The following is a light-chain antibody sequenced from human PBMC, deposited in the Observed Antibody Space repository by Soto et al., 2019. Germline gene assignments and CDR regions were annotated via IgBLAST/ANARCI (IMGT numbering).Light chain of an antibody. CDR1: QSVSSN. J-gene: IGKJ1*01. CDR2: GAS. V-gene: IGKV3-15*01. Sequence: EIVMTQSPATLSVSPGERATLSCRASQSVSSNLAWYQQKPGQAPRLLIYGASTRATGIPARFSGSGSGTEFTLTISSLQSEDFAVYYCQQYNNWWTFAQGTKVEFK. CDR3: QQYNNWWT.